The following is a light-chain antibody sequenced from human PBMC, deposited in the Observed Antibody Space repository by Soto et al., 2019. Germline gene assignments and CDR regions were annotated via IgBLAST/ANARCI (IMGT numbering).Light chain of an antibody. CDR3: HQYGSSGT. V-gene: IGKV3-20*01. CDR1: QSVSNNY. Sequence: EIVLTQSPGTLSLSPGERATLSCRATQSVSNNYLAWYQQKPGQAPRLLIYGASNRATGSPDRFSGSGSGTDFTPTISRLEPEDFAGYYCHQYGSSGTFGQGTKVDIK. CDR2: GAS. J-gene: IGKJ1*01.